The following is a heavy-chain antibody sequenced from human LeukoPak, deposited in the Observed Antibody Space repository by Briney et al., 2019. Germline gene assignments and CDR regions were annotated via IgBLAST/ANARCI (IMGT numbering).Heavy chain of an antibody. Sequence: GGSLRLSRAASGFTFSSYWMSWVRQAPGKGLEWVANIKQDGSEKYYVDSVKGQFTISRDNAKNSLYLQMNSLRAEDTAVYYCAREGVVVVVAAPGDAFDIWGQGTMVTVSS. CDR3: AREGVVVVVAAPGDAFDI. D-gene: IGHD2-15*01. CDR1: GFTFSSYW. CDR2: IKQDGSEK. V-gene: IGHV3-7*01. J-gene: IGHJ3*02.